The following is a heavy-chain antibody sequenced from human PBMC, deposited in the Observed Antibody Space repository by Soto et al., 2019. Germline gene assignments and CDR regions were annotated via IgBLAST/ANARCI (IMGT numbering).Heavy chain of an antibody. CDR2: LNAGHGNT. CDR3: ASSYLGYCSSTSCYYYYGMDV. D-gene: IGHD2-2*01. V-gene: IGHV1-3*01. Sequence: ASVKVSCQASGYTFTSYAMHWVRQAPGQRLEWMGWLNAGHGNTKYSQKFQGRVTITRDTSASTAYIELSSLRSEDTAVYYCASSYLGYCSSTSCYYYYGMDVWGQGTTVTVSS. CDR1: GYTFTSYA. J-gene: IGHJ6*02.